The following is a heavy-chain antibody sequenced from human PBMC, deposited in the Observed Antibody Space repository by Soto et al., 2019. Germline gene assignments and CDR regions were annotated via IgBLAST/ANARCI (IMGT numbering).Heavy chain of an antibody. CDR3: ESRDPGTSVDY. CDR2: IYRTGST. V-gene: IGHV4-4*02. J-gene: IGHJ4*02. Sequence: TLSLTCAVPGGSFTSNNWWTWVRQPPGQGLEWIGEIYRTGSTNYNPSLKSRVTISLDKSENQFSLKVTSLTAADTAVYYCESRDPGTSVDYWGQGTLVTVSS. D-gene: IGHD1-7*01. CDR1: GGSFTSNNW.